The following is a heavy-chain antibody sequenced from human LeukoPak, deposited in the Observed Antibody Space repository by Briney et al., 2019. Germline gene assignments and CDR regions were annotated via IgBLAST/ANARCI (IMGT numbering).Heavy chain of an antibody. V-gene: IGHV3-53*05. CDR2: IYSGGST. Sequence: PGGSLRLSCAASGFTVSSNYMSWVRQAPGKGLEWVSVIYSGGSTYYADSVKGRFTISRDNSKNTLYLQMNSLRAEDTAVYYCAKAHRTGGLDFDYWGQGTLVTVSS. CDR3: AKAHRTGGLDFDY. CDR1: GFTVSSNY. D-gene: IGHD2-8*02. J-gene: IGHJ4*02.